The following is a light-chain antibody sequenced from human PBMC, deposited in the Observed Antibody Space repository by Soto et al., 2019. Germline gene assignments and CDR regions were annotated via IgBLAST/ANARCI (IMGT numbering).Light chain of an antibody. CDR3: QQYGSSPMT. Sequence: EIVLTQSPGTLSLSPGERATLSCRASQSVSSSYLAWYQQKPGQAPRLLIYGASSRATGIPDRFSGSGSGTDFTLTISRLETEDFAVYYCQQYGSSPMTFDQGTKVEIK. CDR2: GAS. V-gene: IGKV3-20*01. CDR1: QSVSSSY. J-gene: IGKJ1*01.